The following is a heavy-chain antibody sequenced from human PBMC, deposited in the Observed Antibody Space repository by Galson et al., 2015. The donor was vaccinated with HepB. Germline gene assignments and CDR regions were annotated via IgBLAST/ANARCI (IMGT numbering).Heavy chain of an antibody. Sequence: SVKVSCKASGGTFSSYAISWVRQAPGQGLEWMGGIIPIFGTANYAQKFQGRVTITADESTSTAYMELSSLRSEDTAVYYCARAPRGDYNSSWYGFDYWGQGTLVTVSS. CDR3: ARAPRGDYNSSWYGFDY. D-gene: IGHD6-13*01. CDR2: IIPIFGTA. J-gene: IGHJ4*02. CDR1: GGTFSSYA. V-gene: IGHV1-69*13.